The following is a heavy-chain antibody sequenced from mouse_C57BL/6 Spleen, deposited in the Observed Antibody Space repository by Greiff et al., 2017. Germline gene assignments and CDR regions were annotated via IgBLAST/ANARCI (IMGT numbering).Heavy chain of an antibody. J-gene: IGHJ2*01. Sequence: EVKLVESGGDLVKPGGSLKLSCAASGFTFSSYGMSWVRQTPDKRLEWVATISSGGSYTYYPDSVKGRFTISRDTAKNTLYLQMSSLKSEDTAMYYCARHDGYYVYWGQGTTLTVSS. CDR3: ARHDGYYVY. D-gene: IGHD2-3*01. CDR2: ISSGGSYT. V-gene: IGHV5-6*01. CDR1: GFTFSSYG.